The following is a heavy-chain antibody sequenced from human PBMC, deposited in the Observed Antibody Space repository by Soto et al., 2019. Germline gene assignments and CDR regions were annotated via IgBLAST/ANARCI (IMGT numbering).Heavy chain of an antibody. J-gene: IGHJ5*02. Sequence: EVQLLQSGGGLVQPGGSLRLSCEASGFSFTFYFMSWVRQAPGKGLEWVSAISGNGATTFYADSMKGRFTISRDNSRDTLYLQMNRLRAEDTAVYFCAREQCSPLDRYCADGGVGWVDPWGRGTLVTVSS. CDR1: GFSFTFYF. CDR3: AREQCSPLDRYCADGGVGWVDP. D-gene: IGHD2-8*01. CDR2: ISGNGATT. V-gene: IGHV3-23*01.